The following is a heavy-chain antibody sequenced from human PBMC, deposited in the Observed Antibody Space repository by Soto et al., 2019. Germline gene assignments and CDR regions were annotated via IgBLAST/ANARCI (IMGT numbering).Heavy chain of an antibody. J-gene: IGHJ4*02. CDR1: GFTFTNYW. D-gene: IGHD1-1*01. V-gene: IGHV3-74*01. Sequence: EGSLRLSCVASGFTFTNYWMHWVRQVPGKGLVWVSRIDGVGTGTSYSDSVRGRFTISRDNAENTLHLQMDSLRAEDTAVYYCTTVLEYWGQGTPVTVSS. CDR2: IDGVGTGT. CDR3: TTVLEY.